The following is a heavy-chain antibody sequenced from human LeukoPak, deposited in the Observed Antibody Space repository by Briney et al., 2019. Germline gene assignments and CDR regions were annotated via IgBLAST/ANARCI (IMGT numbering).Heavy chain of an antibody. CDR1: GGSISSYY. V-gene: IGHV4-59*01. Sequence: SETLSLTRTVSGGSISSYYWSWIRQPPGKGLEWIGYIYFSGSTNYNPSLKSRVTISVDTSKNQFSLKLSSVTAADTAAYYCARRPRGVIIKSCFDSWGQGTLVTVSS. CDR3: ARRPRGVIIKSCFDS. D-gene: IGHD3-10*01. CDR2: IYFSGST. J-gene: IGHJ5*01.